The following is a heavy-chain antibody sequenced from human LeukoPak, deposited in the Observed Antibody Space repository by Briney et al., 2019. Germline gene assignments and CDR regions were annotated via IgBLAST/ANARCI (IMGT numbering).Heavy chain of an antibody. J-gene: IGHJ6*03. Sequence: ASVTVSCKTSGYTFSDYYIHWIRQAPGQGLEWMGWINPNSGGTNYAQKFQGRVTMTRDTSISTAYMELSRLRSDDTAVYYCARDLGYGDYYYYYYYMDVWGKGTTVTVSS. D-gene: IGHD4-17*01. CDR1: GYTFSDYY. CDR2: INPNSGGT. V-gene: IGHV1-2*02. CDR3: ARDLGYGDYYYYYYYMDV.